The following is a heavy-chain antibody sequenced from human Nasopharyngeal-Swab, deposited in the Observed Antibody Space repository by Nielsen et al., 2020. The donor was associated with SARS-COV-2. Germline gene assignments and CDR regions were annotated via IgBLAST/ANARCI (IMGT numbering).Heavy chain of an antibody. D-gene: IGHD3-10*01. Sequence: GSLRLSCAVYGGSFSGYYWGWIRQPPGKGLEWIGEINHSGSTNYNPSLKSRLTISVDTSKNQFSLKLSSVTAADTAVYFCARVGVRSDYGSYGRPGTIDYWGQGTLVIVSS. CDR3: ARVGVRSDYGSYGRPGTIDY. CDR2: INHSGST. V-gene: IGHV4-34*01. J-gene: IGHJ4*02. CDR1: GGSFSGYY.